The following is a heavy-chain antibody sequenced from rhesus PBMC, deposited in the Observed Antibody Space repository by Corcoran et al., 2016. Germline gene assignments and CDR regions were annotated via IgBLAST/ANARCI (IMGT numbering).Heavy chain of an antibody. J-gene: IGHJ3*01. Sequence: QLQLQESGPGLVKPSETLSLTCAVSGGSISSNSWSWIRQPPGKGLEWIGRISGSGGSTDYNPSLKSRVTISTDTSKNQFSLKLSSVTAADTAVYYCARYYEDDYGYYYTLNAFDFWGQGLRVTVSS. CDR1: GGSISSNS. D-gene: IGHD3-9*01. CDR3: ARYYEDDYGYYYTLNAFDF. V-gene: IGHV4-173*01. CDR2: ISGSGGST.